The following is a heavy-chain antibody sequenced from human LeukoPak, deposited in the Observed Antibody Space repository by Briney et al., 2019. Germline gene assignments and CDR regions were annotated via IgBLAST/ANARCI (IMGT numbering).Heavy chain of an antibody. CDR3: AGLTLLPS. D-gene: IGHD3-9*01. CDR2: IYAGGST. Sequence: PGGSLRLSCAASGFTFSSYAMSWVRQAPGKGLEWVSVIYAGGSTFYADSVKGRFTISRDNSKNTLYLQMNSLRVEDTAVYYCAGLTLLPSWGQGTLVTVSS. V-gene: IGHV3-23*03. CDR1: GFTFSSYA. J-gene: IGHJ5*02.